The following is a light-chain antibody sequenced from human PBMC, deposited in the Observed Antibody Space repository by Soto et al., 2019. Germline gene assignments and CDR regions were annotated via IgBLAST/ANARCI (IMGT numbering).Light chain of an antibody. CDR1: QSVSSK. CDR3: QHYNDWPPTWT. CDR2: GAS. J-gene: IGKJ1*01. Sequence: AHAPATQSVSPGERATLTCWASQSVSSKLAWYQQKPGQAPRVLIYGASTRATGIPARFSGSGSGTEFTLTITGLQSEDFAVYFCQHYNDWPPTWTFGQGTKV. V-gene: IGKV3-15*01.